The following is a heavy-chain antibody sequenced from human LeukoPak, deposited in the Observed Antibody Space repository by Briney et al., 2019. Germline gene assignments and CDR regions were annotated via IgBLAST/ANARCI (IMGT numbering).Heavy chain of an antibody. V-gene: IGHV3-23*01. CDR3: ATSKYSGSY. CDR1: GFTFSSYA. CDR2: ISGSGGRI. J-gene: IGHJ4*02. Sequence: PGGSLRLSCAASGFTFSSYAMSWVRQAPGKGLEWVSAISGSGGRIYYGASVKGRFTISRDNSKNTLNLQMNSQRAEDTAVYYCATSKYSGSYWGQGTLVTVSS. D-gene: IGHD1-26*01.